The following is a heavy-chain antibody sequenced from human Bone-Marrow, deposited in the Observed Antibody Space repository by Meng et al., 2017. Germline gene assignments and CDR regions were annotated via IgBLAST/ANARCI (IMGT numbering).Heavy chain of an antibody. J-gene: IGHJ4*02. CDR1: GFTFDDYA. V-gene: IGHV3-9*01. CDR3: AITEVPKYDILTGYYVG. D-gene: IGHD3-9*01. Sequence: GGSLRLSCAASGFTFDDYAMHWVRQAPGKGLEWVSGISWNSGSIGYADSVKGRFTISRDNAKNSLYLQMSSLRSEDTAVYYCAITEVPKYDILTGYYVGWGQGTLVTVSS. CDR2: ISWNSGSI.